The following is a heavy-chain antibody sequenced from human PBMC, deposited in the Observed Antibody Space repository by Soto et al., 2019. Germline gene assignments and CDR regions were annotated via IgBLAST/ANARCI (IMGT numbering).Heavy chain of an antibody. CDR3: VTGWSEH. J-gene: IGHJ1*01. V-gene: IGHV3-74*01. CDR2: MNPDGSAI. CDR1: EFTFSSSW. Sequence: EVQLVESGGGLVQPGGSLRLSCVVSEFTFSSSWMHWVRQGPGKGLVWVSRMNPDGSAINYADSVKGRFTTSRDNAKNMLYLQMNSMRVEDTAVYYCVTGWSEHWGQGTLVTVSS. D-gene: IGHD2-15*01.